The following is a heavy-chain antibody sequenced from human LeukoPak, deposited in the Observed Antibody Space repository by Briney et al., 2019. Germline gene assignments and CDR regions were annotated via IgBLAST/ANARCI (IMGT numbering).Heavy chain of an antibody. V-gene: IGHV3-23*01. J-gene: IGHJ4*02. Sequence: GGSLRLSCAASGFSFDDYAMHWVRQAPGKGLEWVSGISPSGDILYYADSVKGQFTISRDNSKNTVYLQMNSLRAEDTAVYYCAKDRGIVGATGGVYWGQGTLVTVSS. CDR2: ISPSGDIL. CDR1: GFSFDDYA. CDR3: AKDRGIVGATGGVY. D-gene: IGHD1-26*01.